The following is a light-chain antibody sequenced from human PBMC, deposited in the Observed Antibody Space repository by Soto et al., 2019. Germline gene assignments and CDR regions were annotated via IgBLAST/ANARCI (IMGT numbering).Light chain of an antibody. Sequence: QSALTQPASVSGSPGQSITISCTGSSSDVGAYDSVSWYQQHPGKAPKLMIYDVSNRPSGVSNRFSGSKSGNTASLTISGLQADDEADYYCTSYTGSSTLYVFGTGTKLTVL. CDR2: DVS. V-gene: IGLV2-14*01. J-gene: IGLJ1*01. CDR1: SSDVGAYDS. CDR3: TSYTGSSTLYV.